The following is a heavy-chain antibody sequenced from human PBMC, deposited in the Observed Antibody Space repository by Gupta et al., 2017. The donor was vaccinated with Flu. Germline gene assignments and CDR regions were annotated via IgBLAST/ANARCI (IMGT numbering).Heavy chain of an antibody. V-gene: IGHV3-33*01. CDR3: ARDRAPYSGYDYPSY. Sequence: APGKGLEWVAVIWYDGSNKYYADSVKGRFTISRDNSKNTLYLQMNSLRAEDTAVYYCARDRAPYSGYDYPSYWGQGTLVTVSS. D-gene: IGHD5-12*01. CDR2: IWYDGSNK. J-gene: IGHJ4*02.